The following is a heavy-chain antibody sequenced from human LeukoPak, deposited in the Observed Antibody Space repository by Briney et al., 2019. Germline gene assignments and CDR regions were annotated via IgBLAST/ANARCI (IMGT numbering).Heavy chain of an antibody. D-gene: IGHD2-15*01. CDR2: ISYDGSNK. V-gene: IGHV3-30-3*01. CDR1: GFTFSSYA. CDR3: ARESGYCSGGSCYSYAFDI. Sequence: GGSLRLSCAASGFTFSSYAMHLVRQAPGKGLEWVAVISYDGSNKYYADSVKGRFTISRDNSKNTLYLQMNSLRAEDTAVYYCARESGYCSGGSCYSYAFDIWGQGTMVTVSS. J-gene: IGHJ3*02.